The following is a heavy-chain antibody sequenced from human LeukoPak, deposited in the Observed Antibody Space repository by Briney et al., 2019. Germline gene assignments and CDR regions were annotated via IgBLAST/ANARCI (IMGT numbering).Heavy chain of an antibody. V-gene: IGHV1-46*01. Sequence: GASVKVSCKASGYSLSRYDMHWVRQAPGQGLEWMGIINPSGRSTSYAQKFQDRVTVTRDTSTSTVYMELSSLRSEDTAVYYCASGNSDYIRDAFHVWGQGTMVTVSS. CDR3: ASGNSDYIRDAFHV. J-gene: IGHJ3*01. D-gene: IGHD5-12*01. CDR2: INPSGRST. CDR1: GYSLSRYD.